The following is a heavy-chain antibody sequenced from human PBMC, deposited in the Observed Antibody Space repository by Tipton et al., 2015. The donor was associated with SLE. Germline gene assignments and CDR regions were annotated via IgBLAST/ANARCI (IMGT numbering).Heavy chain of an antibody. D-gene: IGHD3-3*01. CDR2: IYYSGST. V-gene: IGHV4-61*01. Sequence: TLSLTCAVSGYSISSGYYWSWIRQPPGKGLEWIGYIYYSGSTNYNPSLKRRVTISVDTPKNQFSLKLNSVTAADTAVYYCARTDYDFWSGLYRVYYYMDVWGKGTTVTVSS. CDR3: ARTDYDFWSGLYRVYYYMDV. CDR1: GYSISSGYY. J-gene: IGHJ6*03.